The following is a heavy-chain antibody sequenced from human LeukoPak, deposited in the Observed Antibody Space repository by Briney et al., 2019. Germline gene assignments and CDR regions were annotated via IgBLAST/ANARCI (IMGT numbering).Heavy chain of an antibody. V-gene: IGHV3-23*01. CDR2: IGGSGGSA. Sequence: GGSLRLSCAASGFTFSSYAMYWVRQAPGKGLEWVSAIGGSGGSAYYADSVKGRFTISRDNSKNTLYLQMNSLRAEDTAVYYCAKAGIGGSSLYYFDYWGQGTLVTVSS. J-gene: IGHJ4*02. D-gene: IGHD6-6*01. CDR3: AKAGIGGSSLYYFDY. CDR1: GFTFSSYA.